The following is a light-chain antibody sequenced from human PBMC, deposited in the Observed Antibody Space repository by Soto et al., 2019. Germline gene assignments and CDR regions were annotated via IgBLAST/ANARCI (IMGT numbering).Light chain of an antibody. Sequence: QSVLTQPASVSGSPGQSITISCSGTSSDIGGYNYVSWYQQHPGKAPKVIIHDVSARPSGVSNRFSGSKSGNTASLTISDLQAEDEADYYCSSHTSTILVAFGGGTKVTVL. V-gene: IGLV2-14*03. J-gene: IGLJ2*01. CDR1: SSDIGGYNY. CDR2: DVS. CDR3: SSHTSTILVA.